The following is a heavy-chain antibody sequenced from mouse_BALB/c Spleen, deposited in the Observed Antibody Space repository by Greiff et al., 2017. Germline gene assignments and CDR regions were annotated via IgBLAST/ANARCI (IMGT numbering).Heavy chain of an antibody. CDR3: AKYGYDDQDY. J-gene: IGHJ2*01. V-gene: IGHV2-9*02. CDR1: GFSLTSYG. D-gene: IGHD2-2*01. CDR2: IWAGGST. Sequence: VKVEESGPGLVAPSQSLSITCTVSGFSLTSYGVHWVRQPPGKGLEWLGVIWAGGSTNYNSALMSRLSISKDNSKSQVFLKMNSLQTDDTAMYYCAKYGYDDQDYWGQGTTLTVSS.